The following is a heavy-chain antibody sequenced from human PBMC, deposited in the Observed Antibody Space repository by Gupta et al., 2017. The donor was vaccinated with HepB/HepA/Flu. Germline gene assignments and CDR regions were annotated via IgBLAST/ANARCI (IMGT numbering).Heavy chain of an antibody. D-gene: IGHD3-22*01. CDR3: ARGVWDSSGYFHY. CDR1: XXXXSXXV. Sequence: VQLMESGGGLVQHVGSRXXXCAAXXXXXSXXVXXRXRLAPGKGLGWVSYISSSGSVIYYADSVKGRFTISRDNAQNSLFLQMNSLGAEDTAVYYCARGVWDSSGYFHYWGQGTLVTVSS. V-gene: IGHV3-48*03. CDR2: ISSSGSVI. J-gene: IGHJ4*02.